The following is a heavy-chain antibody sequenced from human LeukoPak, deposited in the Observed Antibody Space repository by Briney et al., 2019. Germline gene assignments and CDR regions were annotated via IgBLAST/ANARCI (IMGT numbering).Heavy chain of an antibody. CDR1: GGSISSSSYY. V-gene: IGHV4-39*01. Sequence: RPSETLSLTCTVTGGSISSSSYYWGWIRQPPGKGLEWIGSIYYSGSTYYNPSLKSRVTISVDTSKNQFSLKLSSVTAADTAVYYCARQGASWNETIAVSLLGANWFDPWGQGTLVTVSS. CDR3: ARQGASWNETIAVSLLGANWFDP. CDR2: IYYSGST. D-gene: IGHD1-1*01. J-gene: IGHJ5*02.